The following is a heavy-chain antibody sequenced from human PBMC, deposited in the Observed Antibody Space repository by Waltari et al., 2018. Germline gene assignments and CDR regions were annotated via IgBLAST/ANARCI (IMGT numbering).Heavy chain of an antibody. V-gene: IGHV1-69*13. CDR2: IIPIFGTA. Sequence: QVQLVQSGAEVKKPGSSVKVSCKASGGTFSSYAISWVRQAPGQGLEWMGGIIPIFGTANYAQKFQGRVTITADESTSTAYMELSSLRSEDTAVYYCARVVGATTYYYYGMDVWGQGTTVTVSS. CDR1: GGTFSSYA. D-gene: IGHD1-26*01. J-gene: IGHJ6*02. CDR3: ARVVGATTYYYYGMDV.